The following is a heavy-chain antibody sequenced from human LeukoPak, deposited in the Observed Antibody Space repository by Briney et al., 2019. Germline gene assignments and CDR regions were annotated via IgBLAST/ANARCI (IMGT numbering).Heavy chain of an antibody. J-gene: IGHJ4*02. CDR2: ISGSGGST. CDR1: GFTFSTYP. CDR3: AKDSLYDSSGYYFDY. D-gene: IGHD3-22*01. V-gene: IGHV3-23*01. Sequence: GGSLRLSCAASGFTFSTYPMSWVRQAPGKGLEWVSAISGSGGSTYYADSVKGRFTISRDNSKNTLHLQMNSLRAEDTAVYYCAKDSLYDSSGYYFDYWGQGTLVTVSS.